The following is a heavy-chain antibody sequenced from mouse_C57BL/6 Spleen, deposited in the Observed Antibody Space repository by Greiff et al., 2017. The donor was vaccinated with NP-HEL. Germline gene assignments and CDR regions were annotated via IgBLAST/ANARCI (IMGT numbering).Heavy chain of an antibody. CDR2: IDPETGGT. D-gene: IGHD1-1*01. Sequence: QVQLQQSGAELVRPGASVTLSCKASGYTFTDYEMHWVKQTPVHGLEWIGAIDPETGGTAYNQKFKGKAKLTADKSSSTAYMELRSLTSEDSAVYYCTPITTVVATGSWGQGTTLTVSS. J-gene: IGHJ2*01. CDR3: TPITTVVATGS. V-gene: IGHV1-15*01. CDR1: GYTFTDYE.